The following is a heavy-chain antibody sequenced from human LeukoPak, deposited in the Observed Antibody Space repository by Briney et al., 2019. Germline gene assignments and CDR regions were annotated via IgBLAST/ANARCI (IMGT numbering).Heavy chain of an antibody. CDR2: ISFDGSNS. J-gene: IGHJ4*02. V-gene: IGHV3-30*18. CDR1: GFTFSSYG. Sequence: GGSLRLSCAASGFTFSSYGMDWVRQAPGKRLEWVAVISFDGSNSYYVDSVKGRFIISRDNSKNSLYLQMNNLRAEDTAVYYCVKGRGCAGELSWKGYFEYWGQGTLVTVSS. CDR3: VKGRGCAGELSWKGYFEY. D-gene: IGHD3-16*02.